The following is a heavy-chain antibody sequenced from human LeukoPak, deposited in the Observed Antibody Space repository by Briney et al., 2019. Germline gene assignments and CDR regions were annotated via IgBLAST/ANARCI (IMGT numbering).Heavy chain of an antibody. Sequence: PSETLSLTCAVHGGSFSGYYWSWIRQPPGKGLEWIGEINHSGSTNYNPSLRSRVTISVDTSKNQFSLKLSSVTAADTAVYYCARVSYYDFWSGWYQRDWFDPWGQGTLVTVSS. D-gene: IGHD3-3*01. J-gene: IGHJ5*02. V-gene: IGHV4-34*01. CDR3: ARVSYYDFWSGWYQRDWFDP. CDR1: GGSFSGYY. CDR2: INHSGST.